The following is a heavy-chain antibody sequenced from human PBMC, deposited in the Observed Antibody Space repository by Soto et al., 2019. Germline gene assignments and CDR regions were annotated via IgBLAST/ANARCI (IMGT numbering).Heavy chain of an antibody. V-gene: IGHV1-18*04. D-gene: IGHD3-22*01. Sequence: ASVKVSCKASGYTFTGYGISWMRQAPGQGLEWMGRISGYNGDTNYAPKVQGRVTMTSDKSTSTAYMELRSLTSDDTAVYYCGRSNYYDSLDHWGQGTLVPVSS. CDR2: ISGYNGDT. J-gene: IGHJ4*02. CDR3: GRSNYYDSLDH. CDR1: GYTFTGYG.